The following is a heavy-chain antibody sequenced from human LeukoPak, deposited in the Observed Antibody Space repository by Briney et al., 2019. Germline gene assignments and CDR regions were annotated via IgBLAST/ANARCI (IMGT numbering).Heavy chain of an antibody. CDR3: ARAPGIVGTTPFGNY. J-gene: IGHJ4*02. Sequence: SEALSLTCSVFGGSVSSGSYYWSWIRQSPGKGLEWIGCIYYSGSTNYNPSLRGRVAMSIDTSKNHFSLRLISVTAADTAIYYCARAPGIVGTTPFGNYWGRGTLVAVSS. CDR2: IYYSGST. CDR1: GGSVSSGSYY. V-gene: IGHV4-61*03. D-gene: IGHD1-26*01.